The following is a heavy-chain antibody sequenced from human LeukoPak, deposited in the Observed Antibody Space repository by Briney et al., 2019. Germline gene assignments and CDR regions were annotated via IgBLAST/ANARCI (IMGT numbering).Heavy chain of an antibody. J-gene: IGHJ4*02. CDR1: GFTFSSYW. CDR3: AREKVLKGDGYNYFRGAIADY. CDR2: IKQDGSEK. D-gene: IGHD5-24*01. V-gene: IGHV3-7*01. Sequence: GGSLRLSCAASGFTFSSYWMSWVRQAPGKGLEWVANIKQDGSEKYYVDSVKGRFTISRDNAKNSLYLQMNSLRAEDTAVYYCAREKVLKGDGYNYFRGAIADYWGQGTLVTVSS.